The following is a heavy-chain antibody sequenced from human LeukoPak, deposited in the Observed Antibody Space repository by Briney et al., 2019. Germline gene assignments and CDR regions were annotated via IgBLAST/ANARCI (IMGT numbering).Heavy chain of an antibody. CDR3: ATYLNALTRWFDP. CDR2: FDPEDGET. D-gene: IGHD3-3*02. V-gene: IGHV1-24*01. CDR1: GYTLTELS. Sequence: GASVKVSCKVSGYTLTELSMHWVRQASGKGLERMGGFDPEDGETIYAQKFQGRVTMTEDTSTDTAYMELSSLRSEDTAVYYCATYLNALTRWFDPWGQGTLVTVSS. J-gene: IGHJ5*02.